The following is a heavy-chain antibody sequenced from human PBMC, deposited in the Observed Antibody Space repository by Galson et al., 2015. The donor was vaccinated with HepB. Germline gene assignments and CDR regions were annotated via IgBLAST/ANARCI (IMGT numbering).Heavy chain of an antibody. CDR2: ISSSGSTI. CDR3: ARSHPREYFQH. J-gene: IGHJ1*01. CDR1: GFTFSSYE. Sequence: SLRLSCAASGFTFSSYEMNWVRQAPGKGLEWVSYISSSGSTIYYADSVKGRFTISRDNAKNSLYLQMNSLRAEDTAVYYCARSHPREYFQHWGQGTLVTVSS. V-gene: IGHV3-48*03.